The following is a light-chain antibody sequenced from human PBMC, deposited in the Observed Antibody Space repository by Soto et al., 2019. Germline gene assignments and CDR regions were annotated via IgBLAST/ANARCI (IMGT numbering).Light chain of an antibody. J-gene: IGKJ2*01. CDR3: QQYGNSPPNT. Sequence: EIVLTQSPGTLSLSPGERATLSCRASQSVSSSYLAWYQQKPGQAPRLLIYGASSRATGIPDRFSGSGSGRDFTLTISRLEPEDVAVYFCQQYGNSPPNTFGQGTKVEIK. CDR1: QSVSSSY. V-gene: IGKV3-20*01. CDR2: GAS.